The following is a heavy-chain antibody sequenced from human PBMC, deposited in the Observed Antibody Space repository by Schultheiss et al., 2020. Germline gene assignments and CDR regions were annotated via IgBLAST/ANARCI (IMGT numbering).Heavy chain of an antibody. CDR1: GFTFSSYG. D-gene: IGHD5-18*01. CDR2: IWYDGSNK. Sequence: GGSLRLSCAASGFTFSSYGMHWVRQAPGKGLEWVAVIWYDGSNKYYADSAKGRFTISRDNSKNTLFLQINSLRAEDTAVYYCARGKRRIQVSSMDYWGQGTLVTVSS. V-gene: IGHV3-33*02. CDR3: ARGKRRIQVSSMDY. J-gene: IGHJ4*02.